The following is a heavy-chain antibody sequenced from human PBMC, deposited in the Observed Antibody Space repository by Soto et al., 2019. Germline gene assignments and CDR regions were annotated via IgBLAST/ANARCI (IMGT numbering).Heavy chain of an antibody. Sequence: QVQLVQSGAEVKKPGASVKVSCKASGYTFTSYGISWVRQAPGQGLEWMGWISAYNGNTNYAQKLQGRVTMTTDTSTSTAYMVLRSLRSDDTAVYYCARRGGGQSYYYYGMDVWGQGTTVTVSS. CDR3: ARRGGGQSYYYYGMDV. D-gene: IGHD3-16*01. CDR2: ISAYNGNT. CDR1: GYTFTSYG. J-gene: IGHJ6*02. V-gene: IGHV1-18*01.